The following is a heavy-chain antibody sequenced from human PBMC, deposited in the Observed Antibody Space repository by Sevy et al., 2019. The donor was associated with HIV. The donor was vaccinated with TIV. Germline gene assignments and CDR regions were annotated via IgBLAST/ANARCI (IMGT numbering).Heavy chain of an antibody. D-gene: IGHD6-19*01. J-gene: IGHJ6*02. V-gene: IGHV3-7*01. CDR1: GFTFSSYW. CDR3: ARFLDERWLVDYYYYGMDV. CDR2: IKQDGSEK. Sequence: GGSLRLSCAASGFTFSSYWMSWVRQAPGKGLEWVANIKQDGSEKYYVDSVKGRFTISRDNAKNSLYLQMNSLRAEDTAVYYCARFLDERWLVDYYYYGMDVWGQGTTVTVSS.